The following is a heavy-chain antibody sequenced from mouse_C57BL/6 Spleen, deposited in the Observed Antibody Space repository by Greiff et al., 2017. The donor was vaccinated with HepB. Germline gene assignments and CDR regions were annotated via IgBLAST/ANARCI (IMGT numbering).Heavy chain of an antibody. J-gene: IGHJ4*01. CDR3: ARNDGYYEKAMDY. D-gene: IGHD2-3*01. Sequence: EVQLQQSGPELVKPGASVKISCKASGYTFTDYYMNWVKQSHGKSLEWIGDINPNNGGTSYSKKFKGKATLTVDKSSSTAYMELRSLTSEDSAVYYCARNDGYYEKAMDYWGQGTSVTVSS. CDR2: INPNNGGT. V-gene: IGHV1-26*01. CDR1: GYTFTDYY.